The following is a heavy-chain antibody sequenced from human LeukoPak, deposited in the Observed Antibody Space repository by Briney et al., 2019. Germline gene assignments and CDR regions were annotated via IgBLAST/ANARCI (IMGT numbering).Heavy chain of an antibody. CDR1: GGSISSYY. J-gene: IGHJ4*02. V-gene: IGHV4-59*01. D-gene: IGHD5-18*01. CDR3: ARAGYSYGTGYYFDY. CDR2: TYYTGAT. Sequence: SETLSLTCTVSGGSISSYYWSWIRLPPGKGLEWIGYTYYTGATYYNPSLKSRVTISLDTSKNQFSLKLSSVTAADAAVYYCARAGYSYGTGYYFDYWGQGALVTVSS.